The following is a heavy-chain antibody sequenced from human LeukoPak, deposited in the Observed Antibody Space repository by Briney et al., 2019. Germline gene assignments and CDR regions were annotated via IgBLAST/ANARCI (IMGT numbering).Heavy chain of an antibody. CDR3: ATPGSNAIPDFDY. J-gene: IGHJ4*02. V-gene: IGHV1-2*06. CDR2: INAKRGGT. Sequence: ASVKVSCKASAYTFTGYYLHWVRQAPGQGLEWMGRINAKRGGTDYAKKVKGRVTMTRDTSINTAYMELSSLRSDDTAVYYCATPGSNAIPDFDYWGWGTLVTVSS. D-gene: IGHD2-8*01. CDR1: AYTFTGYY.